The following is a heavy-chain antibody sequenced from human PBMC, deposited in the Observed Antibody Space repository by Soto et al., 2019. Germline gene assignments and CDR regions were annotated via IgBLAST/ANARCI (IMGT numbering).Heavy chain of an antibody. CDR2: IWYDGSNK. J-gene: IGHJ4*02. D-gene: IGHD3-16*02. Sequence: GGSLRLSCAASGFTFSSYGMHWVRQAPGKGLEWVAVIWYDGSNKYYADSVKGRFTISRDNSKYTLYLQMNILRAEDTAVHYCARDNYDYIWGSYHLDYWGQGTLVTVSS. V-gene: IGHV3-33*01. CDR3: ARDNYDYIWGSYHLDY. CDR1: GFTFSSYG.